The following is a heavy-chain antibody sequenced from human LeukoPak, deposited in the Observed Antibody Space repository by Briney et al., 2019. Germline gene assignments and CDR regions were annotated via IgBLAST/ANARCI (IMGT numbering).Heavy chain of an antibody. D-gene: IGHD4-17*01. J-gene: IGHJ5*02. CDR1: GGSFSGYY. Sequence: SETLSLTCAVYGGSFSGYYRSWIRQPPGKGLEWIGEINHSGSTNYNPSLKSRVTISVDTSKNQFSLKLSSVTAADTAVYYCARVRIGLRPANWFDPWGQGTLVTVSS. CDR2: INHSGST. V-gene: IGHV4-34*01. CDR3: ARVRIGLRPANWFDP.